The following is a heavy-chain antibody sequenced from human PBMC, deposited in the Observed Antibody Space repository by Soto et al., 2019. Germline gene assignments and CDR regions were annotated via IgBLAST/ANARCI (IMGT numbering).Heavy chain of an antibody. CDR1: GFTFSDYY. CDR2: ISSSGSTI. D-gene: IGHD3-16*01. V-gene: IGHV3-11*01. Sequence: QVQLVESGGGLVKPGGSLRLSCAASGFTFSDYYMSWIRQAPGKGLEWGSYISSSGSTIYYADSVKGRFTISRDNAKNSLYLQMNSLRAEDTAVYYCARDTLGYYEYIWGSYFGARAVDYWGQGTLVTVSS. CDR3: ARDTLGYYEYIWGSYFGARAVDY. J-gene: IGHJ4*02.